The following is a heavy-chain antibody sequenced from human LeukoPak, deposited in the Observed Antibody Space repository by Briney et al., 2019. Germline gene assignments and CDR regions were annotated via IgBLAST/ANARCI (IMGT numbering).Heavy chain of an antibody. CDR3: ARVRLRSSSSWYWFDP. CDR2: IYYSGST. V-gene: IGHV4-39*07. J-gene: IGHJ5*02. CDR1: GGSISSSSYY. Sequence: PSETLSLTCTVSGGSISSSSYYWGWIRQPPGKGLEWIGSIYYSGSTYYNPSLKSRVTISVDTSKNQFSLKLSSVTAADTAVYYCARVRLRSSSSWYWFDPWGQGILVTVSS. D-gene: IGHD6-13*01.